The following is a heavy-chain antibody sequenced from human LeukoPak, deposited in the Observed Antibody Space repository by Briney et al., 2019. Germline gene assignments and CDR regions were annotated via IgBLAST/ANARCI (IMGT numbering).Heavy chain of an antibody. CDR3: ARDGYSYGNVDY. D-gene: IGHD5-18*01. Sequence: SETLSLTCTVSGGSISSSSYYWGWIRQPPGKGLEWIGSIYYSGSTYYNPSLKSRVTISVDTSKNQFSLKLSSVTAADTAVYYCARDGYSYGNVDYWGQGTLVTVSS. V-gene: IGHV4-39*07. J-gene: IGHJ4*02. CDR2: IYYSGST. CDR1: GGSISSSSYY.